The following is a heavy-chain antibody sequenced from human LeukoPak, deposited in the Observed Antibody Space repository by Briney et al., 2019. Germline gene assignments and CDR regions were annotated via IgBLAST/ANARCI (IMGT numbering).Heavy chain of an antibody. CDR1: GYTLTELS. D-gene: IGHD1-26*01. CDR3: ARGTRPRRSGSPGPFDY. V-gene: IGHV1-24*01. J-gene: IGHJ4*02. Sequence: ASVKVSCKVSGYTLTELSMHWVRQAPGKGLEWMGGFDPEDGETIYAQKFQGRVTMATDTSTSTAYMELRSLRSDDTAVYYCARGTRPRRSGSPGPFDYWGQGTLVTVSS. CDR2: FDPEDGET.